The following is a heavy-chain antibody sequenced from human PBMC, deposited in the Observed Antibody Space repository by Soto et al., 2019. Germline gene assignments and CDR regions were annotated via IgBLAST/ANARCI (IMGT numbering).Heavy chain of an antibody. Sequence: ASVKVSCKASGYTFTSYGISWVRQAPGQGLEWMGWISAYNGNTNYAQKLQGRVTMTTDTSTSTAYMELRSLRSDDTAVYYCARDAPSAGSGYYFDYWGQGTLVTVSS. CDR3: ARDAPSAGSGYYFDY. V-gene: IGHV1-18*01. CDR2: ISAYNGNT. D-gene: IGHD3-3*01. J-gene: IGHJ4*02. CDR1: GYTFTSYG.